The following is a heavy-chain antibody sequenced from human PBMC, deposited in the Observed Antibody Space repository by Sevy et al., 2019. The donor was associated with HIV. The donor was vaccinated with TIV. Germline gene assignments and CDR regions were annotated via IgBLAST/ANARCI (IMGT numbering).Heavy chain of an antibody. CDR3: VRPYGSGSWEAFDI. D-gene: IGHD3-10*01. CDR2: ISYSSNYI. V-gene: IGHV3-21*01. J-gene: IGHJ3*02. Sequence: GGSLRLSCAASGFSFRTYTMNWVRQAPGKGLEWVSSISYSSNYIYYADSVKGRFTISRDNAKNSLYLQMNNLRAEDTAVYYCVRPYGSGSWEAFDIWGQGTMVTVSS. CDR1: GFSFRTYT.